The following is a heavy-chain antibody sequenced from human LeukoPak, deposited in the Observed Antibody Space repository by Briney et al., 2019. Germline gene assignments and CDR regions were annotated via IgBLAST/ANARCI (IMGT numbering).Heavy chain of an antibody. CDR3: ARDRGGTSTFDY. D-gene: IGHD3-10*01. V-gene: IGHV4-59*12. CDR2: IYYSGST. Sequence: PSETLSLTCAVSGGSISNYYWTWIRQPPGKGLEWIGYIYYSGSTNYNPSLKSRVTISVDTSKNQFSLKLSSVTAADTVVYYCARDRGGTSTFDYWGQGTLVTVSS. CDR1: GGSISNYY. J-gene: IGHJ4*02.